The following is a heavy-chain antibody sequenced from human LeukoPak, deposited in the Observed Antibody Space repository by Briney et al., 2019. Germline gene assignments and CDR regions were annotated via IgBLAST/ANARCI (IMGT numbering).Heavy chain of an antibody. CDR2: ISSSGSTI. J-gene: IGHJ4*02. CDR3: ARGWSYGPTFDY. Sequence: GSLRLSCAASGFTFSSYEMNWVRQASGKGLEWVSYISSSGSTIYYADSVKGRFTISRDNAKNSLYLQMNSLRAEDTAVYYCARGWSYGPTFDYWGQGTLVTVSS. D-gene: IGHD5-18*01. V-gene: IGHV3-48*03. CDR1: GFTFSSYE.